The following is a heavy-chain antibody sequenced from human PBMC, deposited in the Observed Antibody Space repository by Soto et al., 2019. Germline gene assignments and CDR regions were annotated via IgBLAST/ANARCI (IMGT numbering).Heavy chain of an antibody. CDR3: AGSGYYFGLIFDY. V-gene: IGHV4-39*07. CDR2: IYYSGST. Sequence: SETLSLTCTVSGGSISSSSYYWGWIRQPPGKGLEWIGSIYYSGSTYYNPSLKSRVTISVDTSKNQFSLKLSSVTAADTAVYYCAGSGYYFGLIFDYWGHGTLVTVSS. CDR1: GGSISSSSYY. D-gene: IGHD5-12*01. J-gene: IGHJ4*01.